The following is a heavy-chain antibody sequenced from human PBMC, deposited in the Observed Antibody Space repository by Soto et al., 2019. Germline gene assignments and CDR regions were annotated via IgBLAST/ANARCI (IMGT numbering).Heavy chain of an antibody. J-gene: IGHJ4*02. CDR3: ARDRAGYSSGWGIDY. D-gene: IGHD6-19*01. CDR2: ISYDGSNK. CDR1: GFTFSSYA. Sequence: QVQLVESGGGVVQPGRSLRLSCAASGFTFSSYAMHWVRQAPGKGLEWVAVISYDGSNKYYADSVKGRFTISRGNSKNTLYLQMTSLSAEDSAVYSCARDRAGYSSGWGIDYWGQGTLVTVSS. V-gene: IGHV3-30-3*01.